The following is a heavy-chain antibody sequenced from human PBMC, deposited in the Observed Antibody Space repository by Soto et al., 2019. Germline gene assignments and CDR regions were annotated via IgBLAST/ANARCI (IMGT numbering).Heavy chain of an antibody. V-gene: IGHV3-23*01. D-gene: IGHD5-18*01. J-gene: IGHJ6*02. Sequence: ESGGGLVQPGGSLRLSCAASGFTFSSYAMTWVRQAPGKGLEWVSVISGTGGSTYYADSVKGRFTISRDNSKNTLYLQMNSLGAEDTAVYYCAKEARGFSYGPYYYYGLDVWGQGTTVTVSS. CDR3: AKEARGFSYGPYYYYGLDV. CDR1: GFTFSSYA. CDR2: ISGTGGST.